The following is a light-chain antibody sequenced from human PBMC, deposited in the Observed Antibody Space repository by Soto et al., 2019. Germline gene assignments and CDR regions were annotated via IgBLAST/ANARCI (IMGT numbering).Light chain of an antibody. J-gene: IGKJ4*01. Sequence: IQLTQSPSSMSASVGDRVTITCRAGQDIGSALAWYQQRPGKAPKLLLYDASNLEAGVPSRFSGSGSGTDFTRASTSLRREDFATYYCQEVNGFPITFGGGTKVQIK. V-gene: IGKV1-13*02. CDR3: QEVNGFPIT. CDR2: DAS. CDR1: QDIGSA.